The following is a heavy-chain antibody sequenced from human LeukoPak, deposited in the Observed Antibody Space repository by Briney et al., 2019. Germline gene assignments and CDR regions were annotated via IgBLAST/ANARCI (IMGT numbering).Heavy chain of an antibody. D-gene: IGHD2-21*02. Sequence: GSLRLSCAASEFTFSSYWMSWVRQAPGKGLEWVANIKQDGGEKYYLDSVKGRFTVSRDNAKNSLYLQMNSLKTEDTAVYFCARSRRVICGGACYSFDYWGQGTLVTVSS. V-gene: IGHV3-7*03. CDR1: EFTFSSYW. CDR2: IKQDGGEK. CDR3: ARSRRVICGGACYSFDY. J-gene: IGHJ4*02.